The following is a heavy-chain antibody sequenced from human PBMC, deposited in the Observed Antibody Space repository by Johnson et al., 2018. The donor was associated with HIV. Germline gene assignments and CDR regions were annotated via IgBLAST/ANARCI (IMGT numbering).Heavy chain of an antibody. J-gene: IGHJ3*02. CDR3: ARDDGGGGYAFDI. CDR2: ISYDGSNK. D-gene: IGHD2-15*01. CDR1: GFTFSSYA. Sequence: QVLLVESGGGVVQPGRSLRLSCAASGFTFSSYAMHWVRQAPGKGLEWVAVISYDGSNKYYADSVKGRFTISRYNSKNTLYLQMNSLRAEDTAVYYCARDDGGGGYAFDIWGQGTMVTVSS. V-gene: IGHV3-30*04.